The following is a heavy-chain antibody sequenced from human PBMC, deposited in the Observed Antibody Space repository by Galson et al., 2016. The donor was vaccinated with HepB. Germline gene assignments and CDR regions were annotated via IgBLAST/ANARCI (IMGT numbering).Heavy chain of an antibody. CDR1: GGSISSGNW. Sequence: SETLSLTCAVSGGSISSGNWWSWVRQPPGKGLEWIGEIYHSGNANYNPSPESRGTMSLDKSKNQISLKVTSVTAADTAVYYCARHVGVPGTRGFDYWGQGTLVTVSS. V-gene: IGHV4-4*02. CDR2: IYHSGNA. D-gene: IGHD2-2*01. J-gene: IGHJ4*02. CDR3: ARHVGVPGTRGFDY.